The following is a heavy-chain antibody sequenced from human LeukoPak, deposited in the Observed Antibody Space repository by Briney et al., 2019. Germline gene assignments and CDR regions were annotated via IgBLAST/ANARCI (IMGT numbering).Heavy chain of an antibody. J-gene: IGHJ5*02. Sequence: VGSLRLSCAASGFTFSSYSMNWVRQAPGKGLEWVSSISSGSKYILYADSVKGRFTVSRDNAKNSLYLQMNSLRAEDTAVYYCARVRAGLQAFDTWGQGTLVTVSS. D-gene: IGHD4-11*01. CDR3: ARVRAGLQAFDT. CDR2: ISSGSKYI. CDR1: GFTFSSYS. V-gene: IGHV3-21*01.